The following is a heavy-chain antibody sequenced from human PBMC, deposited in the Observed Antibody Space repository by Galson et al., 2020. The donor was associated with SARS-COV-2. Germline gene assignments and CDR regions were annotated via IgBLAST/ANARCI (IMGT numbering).Heavy chain of an antibody. D-gene: IGHD5-18*01. CDR3: ARGGRYSYGLDY. CDR1: GYSISSGYY. J-gene: IGHJ4*02. Sequence: SETLSLTCAVSGYSISSGYYWGWIRQPPGKGLEWIGSIYHSGSTYYNPSLKSRVTISVDTSKNQFSLKLSSVTAADTAVYYCARGGRYSYGLDYWGQGTLVTVSS. V-gene: IGHV4-38-2*01. CDR2: IYHSGST.